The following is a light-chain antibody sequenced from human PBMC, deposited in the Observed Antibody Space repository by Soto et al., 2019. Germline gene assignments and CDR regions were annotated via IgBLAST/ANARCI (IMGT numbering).Light chain of an antibody. J-gene: IGLJ1*01. CDR1: SSDVGGYNY. CDR2: DVS. Sequence: QSALTQPRSVSGSPGQSITISCTGTSSDVGGYNYVSWYRQHPGKPPKLMIYDVSKRPSGVPDRFSGSKSGNTASLTISGLQAEDEADYYCCSYAGSYTHYVFETGTKLTVL. V-gene: IGLV2-11*01. CDR3: CSYAGSYTHYV.